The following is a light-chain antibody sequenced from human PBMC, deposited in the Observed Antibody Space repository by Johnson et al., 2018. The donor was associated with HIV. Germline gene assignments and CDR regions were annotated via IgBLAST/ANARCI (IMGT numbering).Light chain of an antibody. CDR3: GTWDSSLSADV. CDR1: GSNIGNNY. J-gene: IGLJ1*01. CDR2: ENN. V-gene: IGLV1-51*02. Sequence: QSVLTQPPSVSAAPGQKVTISCSGSGSNIGNNYVSWYQQLPGSAPKLLIYENNKRPSGIPGRFSGSKSGTSATLGNTGLQTGDEADYYCGTWDSSLSADVFGPGTKVTVL.